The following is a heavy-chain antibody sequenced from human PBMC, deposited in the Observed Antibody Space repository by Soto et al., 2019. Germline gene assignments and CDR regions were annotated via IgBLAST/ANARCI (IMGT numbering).Heavy chain of an antibody. CDR3: ASLPVDHGDYVQAGGMDV. D-gene: IGHD4-17*01. V-gene: IGHV4-59*01. Sequence: SETLSLTCTVSGCSISSYYWSWIRQPPGKGLEWIGYIYYSGSTYYNPSLKSRVTISVDTSKNQFSLRAEDTAVYYCASLPVDHGDYVQAGGMDVWGQGTTVTVS. CDR1: GCSISSYY. J-gene: IGHJ6*02. CDR2: IYYSGST.